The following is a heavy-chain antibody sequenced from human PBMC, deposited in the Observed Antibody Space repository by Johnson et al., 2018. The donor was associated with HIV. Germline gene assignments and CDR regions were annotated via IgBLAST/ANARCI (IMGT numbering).Heavy chain of an antibody. CDR1: GFTFSDYY. CDR3: ARDDIRDGKSFDI. V-gene: IGHV3-11*01. CDR2: ISSSGSTI. Sequence: QMLLVESGGGLVKPGGSLRLYCAASGFTFSDYYMSWIRQAPGKGLEWISYISSSGSTIYYADSVKGRFTISRDNSKNTLYLQMKSLRAEDTAVYYCARDDIRDGKSFDIWGQGTMVTVSS. J-gene: IGHJ3*02.